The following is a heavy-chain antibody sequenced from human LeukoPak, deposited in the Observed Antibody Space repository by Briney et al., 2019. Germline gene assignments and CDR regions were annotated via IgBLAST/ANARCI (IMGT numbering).Heavy chain of an antibody. CDR3: TARGYFDRSFDDF. J-gene: IGHJ4*02. V-gene: IGHV4-61*08. CDR2: IYNSANT. Sequence: PSETLSLTCAVSGASLTGGSITGYYWSWIRQSPGKGLEWIGYIYNSANTKYNPSLKSRAIISIDTSKNQFSLNLTSVTSADTAVYYCTARGYFDRSFDDFWGQGTLVTVSS. CDR1: GASLTGGSITGYY. D-gene: IGHD3-9*01.